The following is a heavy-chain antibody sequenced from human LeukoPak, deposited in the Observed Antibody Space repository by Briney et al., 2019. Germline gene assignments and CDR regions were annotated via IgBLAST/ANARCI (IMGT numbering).Heavy chain of an antibody. CDR1: GFTFSSYA. Sequence: PGGSLRLSCAASGFTFSSYAMSWVRQAPGKGLEWGSSIRSSSVSTYYADSVKGRFTISRDNSKNTLYLQVNSLRPEDPAVYYCAKVYYHGSGTRYFDYWGQGTLVTVSS. D-gene: IGHD3-10*01. CDR2: IRSSSVST. V-gene: IGHV3-23*01. J-gene: IGHJ4*02. CDR3: AKVYYHGSGTRYFDY.